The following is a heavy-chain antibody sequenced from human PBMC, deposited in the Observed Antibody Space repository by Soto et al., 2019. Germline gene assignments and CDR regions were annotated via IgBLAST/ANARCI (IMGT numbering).Heavy chain of an antibody. Sequence: SETLSLTCAVYGGSFSGYYWSWIRQSPGKGLEWIGEINHSGSTNYNPSLKSRVTISVDTSKNQFSLKLSSVTAADTAVYYCARGSKLRYFDWKDVGGLRFVDAFDIWGQGTMVTVSS. V-gene: IGHV4-34*01. CDR2: INHSGST. D-gene: IGHD3-9*01. J-gene: IGHJ3*02. CDR3: ARGSKLRYFDWKDVGGLRFVDAFDI. CDR1: GGSFSGYY.